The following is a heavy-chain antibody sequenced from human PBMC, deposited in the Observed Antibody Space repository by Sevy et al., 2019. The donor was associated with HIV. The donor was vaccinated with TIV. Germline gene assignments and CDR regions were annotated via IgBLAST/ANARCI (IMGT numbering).Heavy chain of an antibody. CDR1: GYTLSQLS. CDR3: ATTKDYYDSSGYPFDY. V-gene: IGHV1-24*01. Sequence: ASVKVSCKVSGYTLSQLSMHWVRQAPGKGLEGVGTFDPEDGRTIYAQKFQGRVTMTEDTSTDTAYMELNSLNSEDTAVYYCATTKDYYDSSGYPFDYWGQGTQVTVSS. D-gene: IGHD3-22*01. J-gene: IGHJ4*02. CDR2: FDPEDGRT.